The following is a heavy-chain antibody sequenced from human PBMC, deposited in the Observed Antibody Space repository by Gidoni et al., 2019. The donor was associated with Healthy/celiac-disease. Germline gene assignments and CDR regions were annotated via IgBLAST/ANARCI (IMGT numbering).Heavy chain of an antibody. J-gene: IGHJ5*02. V-gene: IGHV2-5*02. Sequence: QITLKESGPKLVTPTQTRTRTFNFSGFSPSTRGVGVGWIRQPPGKALEWIALIEWDDDKRYSPSLKSRLTSTKDTSKIQVVLTMTNMDPVDTDTYYCAHSVVDPPQKVWWFDPWGQGTLVTVSS. CDR3: AHSVVDPPQKVWWFDP. CDR2: IEWDDDK. CDR1: GFSPSTRGVG. D-gene: IGHD2-21*01.